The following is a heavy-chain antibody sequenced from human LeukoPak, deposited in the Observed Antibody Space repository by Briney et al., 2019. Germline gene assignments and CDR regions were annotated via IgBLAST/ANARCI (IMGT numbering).Heavy chain of an antibody. J-gene: IGHJ4*02. D-gene: IGHD3-9*01. CDR3: AKTSQLDWLLPFDY. CDR1: GFTFRSYA. CDR2: VSGSGGTT. V-gene: IGHV3-23*01. Sequence: GGSLRLSCAASGFTFRSYAMSWVRQAPGKGLEWVSAVSGSGGTTYYADSVRGRFTISRDNSKNTLYLQMNSLRAEDTAVYYCAKTSQLDWLLPFDYWGQGTLVTVSS.